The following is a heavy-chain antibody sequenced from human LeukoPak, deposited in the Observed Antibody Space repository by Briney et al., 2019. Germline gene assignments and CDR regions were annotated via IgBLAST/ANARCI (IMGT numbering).Heavy chain of an antibody. CDR3: ARSHSSGWPFPQGNYFDY. V-gene: IGHV1-2*02. Sequence: ASVKVSCKTSGYTFTGYYMHWVRQAPGQGLEWMGWINPNSGGTNYAQKFQGRVTMTRDTSINTAYMELSRLRSDDTAVYYCARSHSSGWPFPQGNYFDYWGQGTLVTVSS. CDR1: GYTFTGYY. J-gene: IGHJ4*02. CDR2: INPNSGGT. D-gene: IGHD6-19*01.